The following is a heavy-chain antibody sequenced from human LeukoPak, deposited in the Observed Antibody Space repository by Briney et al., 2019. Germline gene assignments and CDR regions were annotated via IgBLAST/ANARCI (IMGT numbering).Heavy chain of an antibody. D-gene: IGHD3-22*01. CDR1: GSSISSYY. J-gene: IGHJ4*02. Sequence: SETLSLTCTVSGSSISSYYWSWIRQPPGKGLEWIGYMYYSGSTNYNPSLKSRVTISVDTSKNQFSLKMSSVTAADTAVYYCARETYYHDSSGYYLYYFDYWGQGTLVTVSS. CDR3: ARETYYHDSSGYYLYYFDY. CDR2: MYYSGST. V-gene: IGHV4-59*01.